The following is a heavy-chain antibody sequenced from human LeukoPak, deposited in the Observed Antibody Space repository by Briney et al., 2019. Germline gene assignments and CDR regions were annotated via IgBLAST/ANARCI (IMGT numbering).Heavy chain of an antibody. Sequence: SGGSLRLSCAASGFTFDDCGMSWVRQAPGKGLEWVSGINWNGGSTGYADSVKGRFTISRDNAKNSLYLQMNSLRAEDTALYYCARSVRYQLLYWFDPWGQGTLVTVSS. D-gene: IGHD2-2*01. CDR3: ARSVRYQLLYWFDP. CDR1: GFTFDDCG. J-gene: IGHJ5*02. V-gene: IGHV3-20*04. CDR2: INWNGGST.